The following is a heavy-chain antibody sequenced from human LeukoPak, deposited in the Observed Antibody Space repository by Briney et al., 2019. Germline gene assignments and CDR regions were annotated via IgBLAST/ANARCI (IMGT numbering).Heavy chain of an antibody. CDR1: GGSISSSSSY. V-gene: IGHV4-39*07. J-gene: IGHJ4*02. D-gene: IGHD3-22*01. Sequence: PSETLSLTCTVSGGSISSSSSYWGWIRQPPGKGLEWIGNIYYTGNTYYNPSLKSRVTISVDTSKKQFSLKLSSVTAADTAVYYCATLFGGHSANYYDSSGVIDYWGQGTLVTVSS. CDR2: IYYTGNT. CDR3: ATLFGGHSANYYDSSGVIDY.